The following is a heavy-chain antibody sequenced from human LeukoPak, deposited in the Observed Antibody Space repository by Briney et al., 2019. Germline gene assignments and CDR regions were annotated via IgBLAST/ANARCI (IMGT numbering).Heavy chain of an antibody. V-gene: IGHV3-30*03. CDR2: ISFDGSNK. D-gene: IGHD3-10*01. CDR3: ARENFGSGSYYCDY. CDR1: GFTFSTYG. Sequence: GRSLRLSCAASGFTFSTYGIHWVRQAPGKGLEWVAVISFDGSNKYYADSVKGRFTISRDNSKNTLYLQMNSLRAEDTAVYYCARENFGSGSYYCDYWGQGTLVTVSS. J-gene: IGHJ4*02.